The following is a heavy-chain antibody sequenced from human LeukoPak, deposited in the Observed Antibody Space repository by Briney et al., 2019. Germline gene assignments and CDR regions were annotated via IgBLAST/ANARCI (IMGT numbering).Heavy chain of an antibody. J-gene: IGHJ4*02. CDR3: ARGAVAHYDY. V-gene: IGHV6-1*01. CDR1: GDSVSSNSSA. Sequence: SQALSLTCAISGDSVSSNSSAWNWIRQSPSRGLEWLGRTYYRSKWYNDYAVSVKSRITFNPSTSKNQFSLQLNSVTPEDTAVYYCARGAVAHYDYWGQGTLVTVSS. CDR2: TYYRSKWYN. D-gene: IGHD6-19*01.